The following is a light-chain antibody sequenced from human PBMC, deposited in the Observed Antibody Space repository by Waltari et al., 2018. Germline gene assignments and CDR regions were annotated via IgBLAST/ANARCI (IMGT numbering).Light chain of an antibody. CDR2: DDS. CDR3: QVWDSSSDHHVV. J-gene: IGLJ2*01. V-gene: IGLV3-21*03. Sequence: SYVLTQPPSVSVAPGKTARLTCGGNNIGSTSVHWYQQKPGQAPVLVVYDDSDRPSGIPERFSGSNSGNTATLTISRVEAGDEADYYCQVWDSSSDHHVVIGGGTKLTVL. CDR1: NIGSTS.